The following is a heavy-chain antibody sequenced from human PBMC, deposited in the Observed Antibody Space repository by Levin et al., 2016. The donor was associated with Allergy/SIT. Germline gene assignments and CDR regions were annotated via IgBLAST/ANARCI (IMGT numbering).Heavy chain of an antibody. D-gene: IGHD3-10*01. CDR3: ARDPGGSFDY. CDR2: ISANGASI. CDR1: GFTLSSYA. J-gene: IGHJ4*02. V-gene: IGHV3-23*01. Sequence: GGSLRLSCAASGFTLSSYAMSWLRQAPGKGLEWVSTISANGASINYADSVKGRFTISRDNSNNILYLRLNSLRVEDTAFYYCARDPGGSFDYWGQGTLVTVSS.